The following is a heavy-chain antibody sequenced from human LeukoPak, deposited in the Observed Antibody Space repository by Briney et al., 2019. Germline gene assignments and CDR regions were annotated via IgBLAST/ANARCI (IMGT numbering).Heavy chain of an antibody. J-gene: IGHJ4*02. CDR1: GDSISGYY. V-gene: IGHV4-59*01. CDR3: ARGGYFSGWYRFDY. CDR2: IYYSGST. Sequence: SETLSLTCTVSGDSISGYYWNWIRQPPGRGLDWIGYIYYSGSTNYNPSLKSRVTISVDTSKNQFSLKLSSVTAADTAVYYCARGGYFSGWYRFDYWGQGTLVTVSS. D-gene: IGHD6-19*01.